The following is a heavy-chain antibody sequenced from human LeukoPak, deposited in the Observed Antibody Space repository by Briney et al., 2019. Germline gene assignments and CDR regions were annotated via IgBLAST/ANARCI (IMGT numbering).Heavy chain of an antibody. CDR1: SGNVSRGDYT. Sequence: SETLNLSSTVSSGNVSRGDYTCSWVRQRPGKDLEWIAYIYDSGNTYYNPSLKRRVTISVETPQNQLTLKPNSVSSEDTDVYYSAISTNIYGALGYVDRCGQRNPVTVSS. J-gene: IGHJ4*03. V-gene: IGHV4-31*03. D-gene: IGHD1-26*01. CDR3: AISTNIYGALGYVDR. CDR2: IYDSGNT.